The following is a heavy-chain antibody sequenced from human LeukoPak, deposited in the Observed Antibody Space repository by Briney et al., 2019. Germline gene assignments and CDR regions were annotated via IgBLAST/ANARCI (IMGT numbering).Heavy chain of an antibody. V-gene: IGHV4-59*01. CDR1: GGSISSYY. CDR3: ARDSKGAFDI. CDR2: IYYSGST. J-gene: IGHJ3*02. Sequence: SETLSLACTVSGGSISSYYWSWIRQPPGKGLEWIGYIYYSGSTNYNPSLKSRATISVDTSKNQFSLKLSSVTAADTAVYYCARDSKGAFDIWGQGTMVTVSS.